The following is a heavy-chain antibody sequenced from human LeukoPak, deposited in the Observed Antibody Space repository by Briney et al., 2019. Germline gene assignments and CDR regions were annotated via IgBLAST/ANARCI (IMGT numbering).Heavy chain of an antibody. Sequence: PGGSLRLSCAASGFTFSDYYMSWIRQAPGKGLEWVSYISSSSSYTNYADSVKGRFTISRDNAKNSPYLQMNSLRAEDTAVYYCARGNLRFDYWGQGTLVTVSS. J-gene: IGHJ4*02. D-gene: IGHD1-14*01. CDR3: ARGNLRFDY. CDR2: ISSSSSYT. V-gene: IGHV3-11*06. CDR1: GFTFSDYY.